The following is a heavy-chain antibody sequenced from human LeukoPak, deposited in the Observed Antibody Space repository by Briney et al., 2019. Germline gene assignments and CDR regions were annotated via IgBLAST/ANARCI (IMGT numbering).Heavy chain of an antibody. CDR3: SRTPGGYHWNFCRTPASAFDI. CDR2: IYHSGST. J-gene: IGHJ3*02. CDR1: GGSISSGGYY. V-gene: IGHV4-30-2*01. D-gene: IGHD1-7*01. Sequence: SETLSLTCTVSGGSISSGGYYWSWIRQPPGKGLEWIVYIYHSGSTYYNPPLKSRVTISVDRCKNQFSLKLSSVAAADTAVYYCSRTPGGYHWNFCRTPASAFDIWGQGTMVTVSS.